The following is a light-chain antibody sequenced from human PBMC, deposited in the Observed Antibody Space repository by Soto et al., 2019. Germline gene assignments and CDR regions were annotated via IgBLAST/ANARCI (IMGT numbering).Light chain of an antibody. CDR2: HAS. CDR3: HQRQSWPRT. V-gene: IGKV1-5*01. J-gene: IGKJ1*01. Sequence: DIQMTQSPSTLPASVGDRVTITCRASQSISNWLAWYQQKPGTAPKLLIYHASTLESGVPSRFSASGTGTDFTLTISGVQTEDFAVYYCHQRQSWPRTVGQGTKVDIK. CDR1: QSISNW.